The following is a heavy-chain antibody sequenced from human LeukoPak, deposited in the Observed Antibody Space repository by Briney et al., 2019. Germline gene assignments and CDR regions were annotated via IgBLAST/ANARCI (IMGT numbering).Heavy chain of an antibody. J-gene: IGHJ4*02. D-gene: IGHD6-6*01. Sequence: GGSLRLSCTASGFSFSGHWMHWARQLPGKGLVWVSRISPTGSTTSYADSVKGRFTVSRDSAKNTLYLQVNNLRAEDTAVYYCARGPNSNWSGLDFWGQGTLLTVSS. CDR3: ARGPNSNWSGLDF. CDR2: ISPTGSTT. CDR1: GFSFSGHW. V-gene: IGHV3-74*01.